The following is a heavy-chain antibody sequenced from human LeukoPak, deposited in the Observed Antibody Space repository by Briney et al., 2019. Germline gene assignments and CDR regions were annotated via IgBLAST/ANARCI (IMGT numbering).Heavy chain of an antibody. D-gene: IGHD3-22*01. Sequence: GESLKISCKASGYSFTTYWIGWVRQMPGKGLEWMGIIYPADSTAHYSPSFQGQVTISADKSISTAYLQWSSLKAADTAMYYCARRAEYYYDSSGYYFDYWGQGTLVTVSS. CDR2: IYPADSTA. CDR3: ARRAEYYYDSSGYYFDY. J-gene: IGHJ4*02. CDR1: GYSFTTYW. V-gene: IGHV5-51*01.